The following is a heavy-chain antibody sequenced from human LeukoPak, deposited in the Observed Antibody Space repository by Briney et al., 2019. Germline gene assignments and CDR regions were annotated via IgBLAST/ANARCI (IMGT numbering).Heavy chain of an antibody. CDR3: AKASTLGHTSIWYLDY. D-gene: IGHD6-13*01. Sequence: GGSLRLSCAASGFTFSSYAMNWVRQAPGKGLEWVSAVSGSGGSTYYADSVKGRFTISRDNSKDTLYLQMNSLKADDTALYYCAKASTLGHTSIWYLDYWGQGTLVTVSS. V-gene: IGHV3-23*01. CDR1: GFTFSSYA. CDR2: VSGSGGST. J-gene: IGHJ4*02.